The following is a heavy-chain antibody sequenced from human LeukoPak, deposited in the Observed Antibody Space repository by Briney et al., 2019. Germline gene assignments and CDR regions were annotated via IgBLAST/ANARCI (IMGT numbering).Heavy chain of an antibody. V-gene: IGHV4-59*01. CDR1: GGSISSGY. CDR3: ARGSSRFDC. CDR2: IPYSDST. Sequence: SETLSLTCTVSGGSISSGYWSWIRQPPGKGLEWIGYIPYSDSTRYSPSLKSRVTMSIDTSMNQFSLKVTSVTAADTAVYYCARGSSRFDCWGQGTLVTVSS. D-gene: IGHD6-13*01. J-gene: IGHJ4*02.